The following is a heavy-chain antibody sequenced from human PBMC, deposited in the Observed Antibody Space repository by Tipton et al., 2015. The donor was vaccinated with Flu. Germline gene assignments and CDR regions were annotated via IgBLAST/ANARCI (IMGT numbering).Heavy chain of an antibody. CDR2: ISHAGST. Sequence: TLSLTCAVSGYSISSGYYWGWIRQPPGKGLEWIGCISHAGSTFHNPSLKSRVILSLDASKNQFSLKLTSVTAADTAVYFCARSTYYYGSGTSDYWGQGTLVTVSS. CDR1: GYSISSGYY. V-gene: IGHV4-38-2*01. CDR3: ARSTYYYGSGTSDY. D-gene: IGHD3-10*01. J-gene: IGHJ4*02.